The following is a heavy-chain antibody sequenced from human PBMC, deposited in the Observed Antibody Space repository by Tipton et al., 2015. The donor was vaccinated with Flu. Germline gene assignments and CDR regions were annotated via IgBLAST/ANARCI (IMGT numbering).Heavy chain of an antibody. CDR3: ARRDYSNYVSDPKNWFDP. J-gene: IGHJ5*02. CDR1: GGSISDYY. D-gene: IGHD4-11*01. V-gene: IGHV4-59*08. Sequence: TLSLTCTVSGGSISDYYWFWIRQSPEKGLEWIGFIYYTGTTNYDPSLKSRVTISVDTSKHQFSLRLRSVTAADTAVYYCARRDYSNYVSDPKNWFDPWGQGTLVTVSS. CDR2: IYYTGTT.